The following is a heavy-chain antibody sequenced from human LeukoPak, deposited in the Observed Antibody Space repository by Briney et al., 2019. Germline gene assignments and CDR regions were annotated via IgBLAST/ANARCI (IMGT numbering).Heavy chain of an antibody. CDR3: ASELDCSGGSCCGY. CDR1: GGAFSSYA. D-gene: IGHD2-15*01. V-gene: IGHV1-69*05. Sequence: SVKVSCKASGGAFSSYAISWVRQAPGQGLEWMGGIIPIFGTANYAQRFQGRVTITTDESTSTAYMELSSLRSEDTAVYYCASELDCSGGSCCGYWGQGTLVTVSS. J-gene: IGHJ4*02. CDR2: IIPIFGTA.